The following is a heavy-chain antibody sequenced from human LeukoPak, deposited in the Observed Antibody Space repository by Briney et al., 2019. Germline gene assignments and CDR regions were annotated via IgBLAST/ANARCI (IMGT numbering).Heavy chain of an antibody. CDR2: IRYDGNNK. CDR3: AKDPYYYGSGSYPDY. V-gene: IGHV3-30*02. Sequence: GGSLRLSCAASGFTFSSYGMHWVRQAPGTGLEWVAFIRYDGNNKYYADSVKGRFTLSRDNSKNTLYLQMNSLRAEDTALYYCAKDPYYYGSGSYPDYWGQGTLVTVSS. D-gene: IGHD3-10*01. CDR1: GFTFSSYG. J-gene: IGHJ4*02.